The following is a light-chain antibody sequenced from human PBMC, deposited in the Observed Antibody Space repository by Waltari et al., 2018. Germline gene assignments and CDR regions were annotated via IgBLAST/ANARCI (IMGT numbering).Light chain of an antibody. CDR1: QRISRHY. CDR2: AAS. Sequence: ETVLTQSPGTLSLSPGASATLSCRTSQRISRHYLAWYQQKPGQAPRLRLYAASGRATGIPYRFSGSGSGTDFTLTISRLEPEDFAVYYCQQYGNSPDSFGQGTKLEIK. V-gene: IGKV3-20*01. CDR3: QQYGNSPDS. J-gene: IGKJ2*03.